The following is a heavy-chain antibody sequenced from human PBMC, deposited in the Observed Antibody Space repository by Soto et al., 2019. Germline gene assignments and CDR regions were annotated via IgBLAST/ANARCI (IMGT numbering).Heavy chain of an antibody. Sequence: LGESLKISCKGSGYSFTSYWIGWVRQMPGKGLEWMGIIYPGDSDTRYSPSFQGQVTISADKSISTAYLQWSSLKASDTAMYYCARQVYVGSDYYGMDVWGQGTTVTVSS. CDR3: ARQVYVGSDYYGMDV. D-gene: IGHD3-10*02. J-gene: IGHJ6*02. CDR2: IYPGDSDT. CDR1: GYSFTSYW. V-gene: IGHV5-51*01.